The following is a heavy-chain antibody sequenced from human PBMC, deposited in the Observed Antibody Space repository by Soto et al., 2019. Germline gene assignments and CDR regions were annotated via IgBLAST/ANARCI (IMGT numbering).Heavy chain of an antibody. Sequence: EVQLLESGGGLVQPGGSLRLSCAASGFTFSSYAMSWVRQAPGKGMEWVAAISGGGGSTYYADSVKGRFTISRENSKNTLYLQMNSLRAEDAAVYYCAKDLVGSNADYYDYWGQGTLVTVSS. CDR3: AKDLVGSNADYYDY. V-gene: IGHV3-23*01. CDR2: ISGGGGST. D-gene: IGHD2-15*01. J-gene: IGHJ4*02. CDR1: GFTFSSYA.